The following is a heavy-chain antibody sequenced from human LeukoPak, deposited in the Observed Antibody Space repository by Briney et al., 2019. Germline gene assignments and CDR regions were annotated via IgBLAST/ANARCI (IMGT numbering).Heavy chain of an antibody. D-gene: IGHD6-19*01. J-gene: IGHJ1*01. CDR2: IKHDGST. CDR3: VANGWYSLEH. CDR1: GGSVNGYY. V-gene: IGHV4-34*01. Sequence: SETLSLTCAVYGGSVNGYYWSWIRQPPGKALEWIGEIKHDGSTKYNSSLKSRVTISIDTSKNQLSLKVNSVTAADTAVYYCVANGWYSLEHWGQGTLVIVSS.